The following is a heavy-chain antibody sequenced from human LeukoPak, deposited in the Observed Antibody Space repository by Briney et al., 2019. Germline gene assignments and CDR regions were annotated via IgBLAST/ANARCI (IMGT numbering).Heavy chain of an antibody. CDR3: ARSGTHSNYDPFDY. Sequence: PGGSLRLSCAASGFTFDDYAMHWVRQAPGKGLEWVSGISWNSDSIGYADSVKGRFTISRDNAKNSLYLQMNSLRAEDTAVYYCARSGTHSNYDPFDYWGQGTLVTVSS. CDR1: GFTFDDYA. CDR2: ISWNSDSI. J-gene: IGHJ4*02. V-gene: IGHV3-9*01. D-gene: IGHD4-11*01.